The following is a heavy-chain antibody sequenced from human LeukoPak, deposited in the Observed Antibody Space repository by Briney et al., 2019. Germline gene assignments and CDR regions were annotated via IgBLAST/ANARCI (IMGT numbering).Heavy chain of an antibody. CDR3: ATGLGYCSSTSCPDY. CDR1: GYTSTDYY. CDR2: VDLEDGET. Sequence: ATVKISCKVSGYTSTDYYMHWVQQAPGKGLEWMGLVDLEDGETMYAQKFQGRVTITADTSTDTAYMELSSLRSGDTAVYYCATGLGYCSSTSCPDYWGQGTLVTVSS. D-gene: IGHD2-2*01. J-gene: IGHJ4*02. V-gene: IGHV1-69-2*01.